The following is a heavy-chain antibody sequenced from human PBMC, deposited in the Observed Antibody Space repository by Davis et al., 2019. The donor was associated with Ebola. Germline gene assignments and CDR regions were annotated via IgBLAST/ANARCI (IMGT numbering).Heavy chain of an antibody. CDR2: IKSKTDGVKI. J-gene: IGHJ3*01. Sequence: PGGSLRLSCAASGFTFTNAWMSWVRQAPGKGLEWVGRIKSKTDGVKIDYAVSVKGRFTISRDDTQNMLYLEMNSLKTEDTAVYYCTTGSMILGPTNAFDLWGQGTMVTVSS. V-gene: IGHV3-15*01. D-gene: IGHD3-22*01. CDR3: TTGSMILGPTNAFDL. CDR1: GFTFTNAW.